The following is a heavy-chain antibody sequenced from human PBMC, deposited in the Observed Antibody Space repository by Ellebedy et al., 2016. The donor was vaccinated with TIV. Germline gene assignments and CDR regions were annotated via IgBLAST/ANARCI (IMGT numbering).Heavy chain of an antibody. CDR2: IIPIFGTA. J-gene: IGHJ6*02. CDR1: GGTFSSYA. CDR3: ASRPVGADNYYYGMDV. Sequence: AASVKVSCKASGGTFSSYAISWVRQAPGQGLEWMGGIIPIFGTANYAQKFQGRVTITADESSSTAYMKLSSLRSEDTAVYYCASRPVGADNYYYGMDVWGQGTTVTVSS. V-gene: IGHV1-69*13. D-gene: IGHD1-26*01.